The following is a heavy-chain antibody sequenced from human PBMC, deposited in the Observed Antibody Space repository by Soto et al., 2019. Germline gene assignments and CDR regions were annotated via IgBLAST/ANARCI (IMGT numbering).Heavy chain of an antibody. Sequence: GGSLRLSCAASGFTFSSYGMHWVRQAPGKGLEWVAVIWYDGSNKYYADSVKGRFPISRDNSKNTLYLQMNSLRAEDTAVYYCARDSSNGDHFDYWGQGTLVTVSS. V-gene: IGHV3-33*01. CDR2: IWYDGSNK. CDR3: ARDSSNGDHFDY. CDR1: GFTFSSYG. J-gene: IGHJ4*02. D-gene: IGHD4-17*01.